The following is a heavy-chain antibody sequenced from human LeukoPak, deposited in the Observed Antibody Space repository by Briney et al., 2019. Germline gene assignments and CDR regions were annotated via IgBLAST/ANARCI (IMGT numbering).Heavy chain of an antibody. CDR2: IKQDGSEK. J-gene: IGHJ4*02. D-gene: IGHD6-13*01. CDR3: ARAPPTYSSSWYAGY. V-gene: IGHV3-7*01. CDR1: GFTFSSYW. Sequence: GGSLRLSCAASGFTFSSYWMGWVRQAPGKGLEWVANIKQDGSEKYYVDSVKGRFTISRDNAKNSLYLQMNSLRAEDTAVYYCARAPPTYSSSWYAGYWGQGTLVTVSS.